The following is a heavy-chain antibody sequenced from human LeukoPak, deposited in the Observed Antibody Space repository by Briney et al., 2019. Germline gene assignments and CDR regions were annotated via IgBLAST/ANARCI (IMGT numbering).Heavy chain of an antibody. CDR3: ARDLSL. V-gene: IGHV3-74*01. J-gene: IGHJ4*02. CDR1: GFTFSSYW. CDR2: IGSDGSST. Sequence: AGGSLRLSCAASGFTFSSYWMHWVRQAPGKGLVWVSRIGSDGSSTSYTDSVKGRFTISRDTAKNTLYLQMISLRADDTAVYYCARDLSLWGQGSLVTVSS. D-gene: IGHD2/OR15-2a*01.